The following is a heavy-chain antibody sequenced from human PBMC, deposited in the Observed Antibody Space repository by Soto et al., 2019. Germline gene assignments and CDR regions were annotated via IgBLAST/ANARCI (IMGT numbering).Heavy chain of an antibody. J-gene: IGHJ4*02. Sequence: DVQLLESGGGLVQPGGSLRLSCAASGFTFTSYAMSWVRQAPGKGLEWVSAISFSGTSTYYAASVKGRFTISRDNSKNTLSLQMNSLRAEDTAVYFCAKDTGGYPNAGDYWGQGTLVSVSS. V-gene: IGHV3-23*01. CDR1: GFTFTSYA. D-gene: IGHD5-12*01. CDR2: ISFSGTST. CDR3: AKDTGGYPNAGDY.